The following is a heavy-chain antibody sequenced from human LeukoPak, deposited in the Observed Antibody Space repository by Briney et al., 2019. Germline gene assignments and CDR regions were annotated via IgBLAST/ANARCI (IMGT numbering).Heavy chain of an antibody. J-gene: IGHJ4*02. D-gene: IGHD2-21*01. CDR2: IKQDGSEK. CDR1: GFTFSSYW. CDR3: AKGHTLIVVGYYFDY. V-gene: IGHV3-7*03. Sequence: GGSLRLSCAASGFTFSSYWMSWVHQAPGKGLEWVANIKQDGSEKYYVDSVKGRFTISRDNAKNSLYPQMNSLRAEDTAVYYCAKGHTLIVVGYYFDYWGQGTLVTVSS.